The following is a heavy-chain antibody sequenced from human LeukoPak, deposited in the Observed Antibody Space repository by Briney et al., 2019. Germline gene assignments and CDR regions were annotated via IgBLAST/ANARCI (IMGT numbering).Heavy chain of an antibody. CDR2: IDYSGSI. Sequence: PSETLSLTCTVSGGSISSYYWSWIRQPPGKGLEWIGYIDYSGSINYNPSLKSRVTISVDTSKNQFSLKLSSVTVADTAVYYCARGRSRTIFGVVNLYYFDYWGQGTLVTVSS. D-gene: IGHD3-3*01. CDR3: ARGRSRTIFGVVNLYYFDY. V-gene: IGHV4-59*01. CDR1: GGSISSYY. J-gene: IGHJ4*02.